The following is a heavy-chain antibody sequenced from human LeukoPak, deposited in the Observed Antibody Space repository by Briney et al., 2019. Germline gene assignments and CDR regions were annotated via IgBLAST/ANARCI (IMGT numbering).Heavy chain of an antibody. CDR2: ISDSGTT. D-gene: IGHD2/OR15-2a*01. V-gene: IGHV4-4*02. CDR3: TRENRPFCPFAY. J-gene: IGHJ4*02. CDR1: GGSIDITNW. Sequence: SETLSLTCGVSGGSIDITNWSWVRQAPGKGLEWIGEISDSGTTNYNPSLRSRVTMFLDRANNQFSLSLTSVTAADSAVYYCTRENRPFCPFAYWGQGVLVTVSS.